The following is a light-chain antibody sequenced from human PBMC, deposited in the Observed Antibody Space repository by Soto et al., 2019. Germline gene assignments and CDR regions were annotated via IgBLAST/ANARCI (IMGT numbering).Light chain of an antibody. CDR3: QQYGSSGYT. V-gene: IGKV3-20*01. CDR1: QCVSSRY. Sequence: EIVLTQSPGTLSLSPGERATLSCRASQCVSSRYLAWYQQKPGQAPRLLIYGASSRATGIPDRFSGSGSGKDFTLTISRLEPEDFAVYYCQQYGSSGYTFGQGTKLEIK. CDR2: GAS. J-gene: IGKJ2*01.